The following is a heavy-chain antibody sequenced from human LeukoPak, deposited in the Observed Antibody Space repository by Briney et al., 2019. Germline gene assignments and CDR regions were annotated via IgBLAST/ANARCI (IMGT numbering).Heavy chain of an antibody. V-gene: IGHV4-34*01. D-gene: IGHD3-22*01. J-gene: IGHJ4*02. CDR1: GGSFRGYY. CDR3: ARASNYFDILY. Sequence: SETLSLTCAVYGGSFRGYYWSWIRQPPGKGLEWIGEINFGGSINYTPSLKSRVTISVDTSKNQFSLKLSSVTAADTAVYYCARASNYFDILYWGQGTLVTVSS. CDR2: INFGGSI.